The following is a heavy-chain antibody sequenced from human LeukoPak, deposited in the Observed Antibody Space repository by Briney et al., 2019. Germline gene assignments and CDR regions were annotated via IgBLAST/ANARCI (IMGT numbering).Heavy chain of an antibody. V-gene: IGHV5-51*01. CDR3: AGTMVRGGDWFDY. Sequence: GESLTISCKGSGYSFTSYWITWVRQMPGKGLGWRWMVYSIVSDTRYSPSLQGQVSISADKSISTAYLQWSSLKASDTGMYYCAGTMVRGGDWFDYWGQGTLVTVSS. D-gene: IGHD3-10*01. CDR1: GYSFTSYW. J-gene: IGHJ4*02. CDR2: VYSIVSDT.